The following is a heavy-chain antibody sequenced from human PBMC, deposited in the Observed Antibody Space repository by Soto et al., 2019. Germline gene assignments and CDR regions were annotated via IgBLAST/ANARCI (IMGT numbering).Heavy chain of an antibody. V-gene: IGHV1-3*01. D-gene: IGHD2-15*01. CDR3: ARELQGLYYFDY. Sequence: QVQVVQSGAEVKKPGASVKVSCKASGYTFISYAIHWVRQAPGQRLEWMGWINAGNGNTKYSQKFRGRVTITRDTSASTAYLELTSLRSEDTAVYYCARELQGLYYFDYWGQVTLVTVSS. CDR2: INAGNGNT. J-gene: IGHJ4*02. CDR1: GYTFISYA.